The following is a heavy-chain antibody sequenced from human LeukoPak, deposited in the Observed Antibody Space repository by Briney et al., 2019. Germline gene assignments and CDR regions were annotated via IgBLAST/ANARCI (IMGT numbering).Heavy chain of an antibody. CDR1: GGSFSGYY. CDR3: ARRRITMIVVVTPFDY. Sequence: SETLSLTCAVYGGSFSGYYWSWIRQPPGKGLEWIGEINHSGGTNYNPSLKSRVTISVDTSKNQFSLKLTSVTAADTAVYYCARRRITMIVVVTPFDYWGQGTLVTVSS. J-gene: IGHJ4*02. D-gene: IGHD3-22*01. CDR2: INHSGGT. V-gene: IGHV4-34*01.